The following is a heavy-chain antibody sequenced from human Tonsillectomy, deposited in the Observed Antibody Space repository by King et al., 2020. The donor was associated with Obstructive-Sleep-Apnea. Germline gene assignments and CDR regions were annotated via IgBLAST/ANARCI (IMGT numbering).Heavy chain of an antibody. D-gene: IGHD6-19*01. CDR2: INLYNGNT. V-gene: IGHV1-18*04. CDR3: ARDESSGWNLDLGY. CDR1: GYTFTTYG. Sequence: QLVQSGAEVKKPGASVKVSCKASGYTFTTYGISWVRQAPGQGLEWMGWINLYNGNTNYAQKFQGRVTMATDTSTSTAYMELRSLRSDDTAVYYCARDESSGWNLDLGYWGQGTLVTVSS. J-gene: IGHJ4*02.